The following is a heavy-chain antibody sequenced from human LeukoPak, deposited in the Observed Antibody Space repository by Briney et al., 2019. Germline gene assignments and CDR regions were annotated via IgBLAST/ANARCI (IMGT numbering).Heavy chain of an antibody. CDR3: ARLEQQLAPTDY. CDR1: GYTFTSYG. V-gene: IGHV1-18*01. D-gene: IGHD6-13*01. Sequence: ASVKVSCKASGYTFTSYGISWVRQAPGQGLGWMGWISAYNGNTNYAQILQGRVTMTTDTSTSTAYMEMRRLRSDDTAVYYCARLEQQLAPTDYWGQGTLVTVSS. CDR2: ISAYNGNT. J-gene: IGHJ4*02.